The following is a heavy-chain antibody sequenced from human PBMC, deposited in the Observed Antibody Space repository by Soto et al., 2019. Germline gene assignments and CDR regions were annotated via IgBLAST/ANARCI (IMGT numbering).Heavy chain of an antibody. J-gene: IGHJ6*02. Sequence: GASVKVSCKASGYTFTSYDINWVRQATGQGLEWMGGIIPIFGTANYAQKFQGRVTITADESTSTAYMELSSLRSEDTAVYYCAIRGYSGYDGLPYGMDVWGQGTTVTVSS. CDR2: IIPIFGTA. CDR3: AIRGYSGYDGLPYGMDV. V-gene: IGHV1-69*13. CDR1: GYTFTSYD. D-gene: IGHD5-12*01.